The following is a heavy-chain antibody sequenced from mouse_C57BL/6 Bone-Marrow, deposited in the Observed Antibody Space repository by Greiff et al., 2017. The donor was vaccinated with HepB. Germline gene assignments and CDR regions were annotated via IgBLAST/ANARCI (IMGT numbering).Heavy chain of an antibody. Sequence: EVQLQQSGTVLARPGASVKMSCKTSGYTFTSYWMHWVKQRPGQGLEWIGAIYPGNSDTSYNQKFKGKAKLTAVTSASTAYMELSSLTNEDSAVYYCTKSVYPPRGFAYWGQGTLVTVSA. CDR2: IYPGNSDT. V-gene: IGHV1-5*01. D-gene: IGHD5-1-1*01. J-gene: IGHJ3*01. CDR3: TKSVYPPRGFAY. CDR1: GYTFTSYW.